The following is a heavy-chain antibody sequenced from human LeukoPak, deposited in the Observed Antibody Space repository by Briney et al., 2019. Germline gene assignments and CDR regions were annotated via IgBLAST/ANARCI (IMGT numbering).Heavy chain of an antibody. V-gene: IGHV3-7*03. D-gene: IGHD5-24*01. CDR2: IKQDGSEK. CDR3: ARASHGLDV. J-gene: IGHJ6*02. CDR1: GFTFSSNW. Sequence: GGSLRLSCGASGFTFSSNWMSWVRQAPGKGLEWVANIKQDGSEKYYVDSVKGRFTISRDNAKNSLYLQMHSLRAEDTAVYYCARASHGLDVWGQGTTVTVSS.